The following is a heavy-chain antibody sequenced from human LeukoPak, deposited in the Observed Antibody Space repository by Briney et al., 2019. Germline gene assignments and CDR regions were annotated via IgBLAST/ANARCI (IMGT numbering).Heavy chain of an antibody. CDR2: MNPNSGRT. V-gene: IGHV1-8*01. D-gene: IGHD6-19*01. Sequence: ASVKVSCKASGYTLTSYDINWVRQATGQGLEWMGWMNPNSGRTGYAQNFQGRITITRNTSISTAYMELSSLRSEDTAVYYCARGLQVAATVIDPWGQGTLVTVSS. J-gene: IGHJ5*02. CDR3: ARGLQVAATVIDP. CDR1: GYTLTSYD.